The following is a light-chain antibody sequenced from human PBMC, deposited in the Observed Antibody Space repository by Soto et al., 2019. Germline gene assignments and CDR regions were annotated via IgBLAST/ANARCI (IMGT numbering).Light chain of an antibody. CDR2: AAS. J-gene: IGKJ1*01. CDR1: QSISSY. V-gene: IGKV1-39*01. CDR3: QQSYSTPWT. Sequence: DIQMTQSPSSLSASVGDRVTITCRASQSISSYLNWYQQKPGKAPKLLIYAASSLQSGVPSRFSCSGSGTDFTLTISSLQPEDFATYYCQQSYSTPWTFGQGTRWIS.